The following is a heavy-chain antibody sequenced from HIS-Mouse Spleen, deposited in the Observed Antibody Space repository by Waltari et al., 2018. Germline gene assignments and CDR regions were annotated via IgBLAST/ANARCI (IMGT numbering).Heavy chain of an antibody. D-gene: IGHD6-13*01. V-gene: IGHV4-39*07. CDR2: IYYSGST. CDR1: VCSISSSSYY. Sequence: QLQLQEWGPGLVKPSETLSLTCTVAVCSISSSSYYGGWIRQPPGKGLDWIGSIYYSGSTYYNPSLKSRVTISVDTSKNQFSLKLSSVTAADTAVYYCAREIPYSSSWYDWYFDLWGRGTLVTVSS. J-gene: IGHJ2*01. CDR3: AREIPYSSSWYDWYFDL.